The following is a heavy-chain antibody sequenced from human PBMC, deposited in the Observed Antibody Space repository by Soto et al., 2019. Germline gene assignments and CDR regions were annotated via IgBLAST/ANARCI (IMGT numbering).Heavy chain of an antibody. CDR1: GFTFSSYW. V-gene: IGHV3-7*03. CDR2: IKQDGSEK. J-gene: IGHJ5*02. Sequence: GGSLRLSCAACGFTFSSYWISWVRQAPWKGLEWVANIKQDGSEKYYVDSVKGRFTISRDNAKNSLYLQMNSLRAEDTAVYYFQRAPGDDSSGWYRGDKWFDPWGQGTLVAVSS. CDR3: QRAPGDDSSGWYRGDKWFDP. D-gene: IGHD6-19*01.